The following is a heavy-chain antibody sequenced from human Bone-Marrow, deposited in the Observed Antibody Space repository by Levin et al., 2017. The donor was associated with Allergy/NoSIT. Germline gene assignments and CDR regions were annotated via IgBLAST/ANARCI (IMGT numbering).Heavy chain of an antibody. J-gene: IGHJ2*01. CDR3: VRDRYYYDSSGYYDRYLDL. CDR2: ISASSDTI. Sequence: GGSLRLSCVASGFTFSSYSMNWVRQAPGKGLQWVSYISASSDTIYYADSGKGRVTISRDNAKNSLYLQMNRLRGEDTAVYYCVRDRYYYDSSGYYDRYLDLWGRGTLVTVSS. D-gene: IGHD3-22*01. V-gene: IGHV3-48*01. CDR1: GFTFSSYS.